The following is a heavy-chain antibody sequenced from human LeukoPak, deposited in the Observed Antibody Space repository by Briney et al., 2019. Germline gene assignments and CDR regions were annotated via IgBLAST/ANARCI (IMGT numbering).Heavy chain of an antibody. J-gene: IGHJ4*02. CDR2: ISYSGST. D-gene: IGHD3-22*01. CDR1: GGSITSYS. CDR3: AREARGSNGYYYNY. V-gene: IGHV4-59*01. Sequence: SDPLSLTCTVSGGSITSYSWTWIRRPPGKGLEWMGYISYSGSTKYNPTLKSRATISADTSKKQFSLTLTSVTAADTAVYYCAREARGSNGYYYNYWGQGTLVTVSS.